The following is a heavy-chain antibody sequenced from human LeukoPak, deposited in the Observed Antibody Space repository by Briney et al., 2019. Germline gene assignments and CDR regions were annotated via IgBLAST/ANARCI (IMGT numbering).Heavy chain of an antibody. V-gene: IGHV3-33*08. CDR3: AREMSTITGKDFLDS. CDR2: MWFDGSKQ. J-gene: IGHJ4*02. Sequence: GGSLRLSCAASGFTFSSYWMSWVRQAPGKGLEWVADMWFDGSKQNYADSVKGRFTISRDNSKNTLYLQLNSLRAEDTALYFCAREMSTITGKDFLDSWGQGILVTVSS. D-gene: IGHD5-24*01. CDR1: GFTFSSYW.